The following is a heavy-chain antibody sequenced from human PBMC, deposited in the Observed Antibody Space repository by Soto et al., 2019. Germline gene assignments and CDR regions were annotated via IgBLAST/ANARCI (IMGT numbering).Heavy chain of an antibody. J-gene: IGHJ4*02. CDR3: ARHGSY. CDR1: GVSTSSSSYY. Sequence: PSETLSLPCTVSGVSTSSSSYYWGWFRQPPGKGLEWIGTIYYGGSSYSNPSIKSRVTISLDTSKNQFSLTLTSVTAADTAVYYCARHGSYWGQGTLVTVSS. V-gene: IGHV4-39*01. CDR2: IYYGGSS.